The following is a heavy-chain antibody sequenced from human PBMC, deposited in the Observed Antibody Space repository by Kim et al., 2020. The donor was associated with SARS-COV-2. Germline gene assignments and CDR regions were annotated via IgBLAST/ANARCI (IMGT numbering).Heavy chain of an antibody. Sequence: SETLSLTCTVSGGSISSGGYYWSWIRQHPGKGLEWIGYIYYSGSTYYNPSLKSRVTISVDTSKNQFSLKLSSVTAADTAVYYCARVVREEDYYGSGSYYSHFDYWGQGTLVTVSS. CDR1: GGSISSGGYY. D-gene: IGHD3-10*01. J-gene: IGHJ4*02. CDR2: IYYSGST. V-gene: IGHV4-31*03. CDR3: ARVVREEDYYGSGSYYSHFDY.